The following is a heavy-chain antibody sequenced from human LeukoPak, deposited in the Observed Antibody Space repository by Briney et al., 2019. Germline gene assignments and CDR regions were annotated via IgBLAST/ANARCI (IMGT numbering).Heavy chain of an antibody. J-gene: IGHJ5*02. Sequence: SETLPLTCAVYGGSFSGYYWSWIRQPPGKGLEWIGEINHSGSPNYNPSLKSRVTISVDTSKNQFSLKLSSVTAADTAVYYCARGPSLRYFDWLNWFDPWGQGTLVTVSS. D-gene: IGHD3-9*01. CDR2: INHSGSP. V-gene: IGHV4-34*01. CDR3: ARGPSLRYFDWLNWFDP. CDR1: GGSFSGYY.